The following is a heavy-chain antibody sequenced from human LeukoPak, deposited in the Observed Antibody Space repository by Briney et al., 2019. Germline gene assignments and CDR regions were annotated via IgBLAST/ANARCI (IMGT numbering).Heavy chain of an antibody. Sequence: PSETLSLTCAVYGGSFSGYYWSWIRQPPGKGLEWIGEINHSGSTNYNPSLKSRVTISVDTSKNQFSLKLSSVTAADTAVYYCARRRGIVVVPAAIPNRFDPSGQATLVTVSS. V-gene: IGHV4-34*01. D-gene: IGHD2-2*02. CDR1: GGSFSGYY. CDR2: INHSGST. CDR3: ARRRGIVVVPAAIPNRFDP. J-gene: IGHJ5*02.